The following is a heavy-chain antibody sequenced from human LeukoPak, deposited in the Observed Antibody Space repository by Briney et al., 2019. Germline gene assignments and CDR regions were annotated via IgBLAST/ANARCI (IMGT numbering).Heavy chain of an antibody. D-gene: IGHD6-6*01. V-gene: IGHV4-39*01. CDR1: GGSISSSSYY. Sequence: SETLSLTCTVSGGSISSSSYYWGWIRQPPGKGLEWIGSIYYSGSTYYNPSLKSRVTISVDTSKNQFSLKLSSVTAADTAVYYCARPVSSSSSDWFDPWGQGTLVTVSS. J-gene: IGHJ5*02. CDR3: ARPVSSSSSDWFDP. CDR2: IYYSGST.